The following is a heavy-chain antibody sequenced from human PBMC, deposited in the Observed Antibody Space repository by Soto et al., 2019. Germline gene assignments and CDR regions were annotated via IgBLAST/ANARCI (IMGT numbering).Heavy chain of an antibody. D-gene: IGHD6-13*01. CDR2: IIPIFGTA. CDR1: GGTFSTYA. CDR3: ARNGGDGPYSSSWYNYYYGMDV. J-gene: IGHJ6*02. Sequence: SMKVSCKASGGTFSTYAINWVRQAPGQRLGWMGGIIPIFGTANYAQKFQGRVTITADESTSTAYMELSSLRSEDTAVYYCARNGGDGPYSSSWYNYYYGMDVWGQGTTVTVSS. V-gene: IGHV1-69*13.